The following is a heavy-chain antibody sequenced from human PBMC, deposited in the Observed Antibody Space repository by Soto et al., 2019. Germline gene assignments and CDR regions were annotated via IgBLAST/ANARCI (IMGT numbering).Heavy chain of an antibody. Sequence: GGSLTLSCAAFGFTLHKYTMALVRQAPGKGLEWVAESFSSGGTQYADSVKGRFTISRDNSRNMGFLQMNGLRVEDTALYYCARDREPDGIWTFDSWGQGALVTVSS. V-gene: IGHV3-53*01. CDR1: GFTLHKYT. CDR2: SFSSGGT. CDR3: ARDREPDGIWTFDS. J-gene: IGHJ4*02. D-gene: IGHD3-9*01.